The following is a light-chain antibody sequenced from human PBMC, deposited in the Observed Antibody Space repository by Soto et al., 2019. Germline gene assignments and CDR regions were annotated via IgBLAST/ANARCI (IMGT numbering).Light chain of an antibody. CDR3: SSFAGNNNLV. V-gene: IGLV2-8*01. CDR1: SSDVGGYNY. Sequence: QSVLTQHPSASGSPGQSVTISCTGTSSDVGGYNYVSWYQQHPGKAPKLMISEVSKRPSGVPDRFSGSKSGNTASLTVSGLQAEDEADYYCSSFAGNNNLVFGGGTKVTVL. CDR2: EVS. J-gene: IGLJ2*01.